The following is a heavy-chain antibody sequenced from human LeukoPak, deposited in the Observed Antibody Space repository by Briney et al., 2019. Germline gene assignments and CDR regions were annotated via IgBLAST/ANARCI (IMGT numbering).Heavy chain of an antibody. J-gene: IGHJ4*02. V-gene: IGHV4-34*01. Sequence: PSETLSLTCAVYGGSFSGYYWSWIRQPPGKGLEWIGEINHSGSTNYNPSLKSRVTMSVDTSKNQFSLKLSSVTAADTAVYYCARDTYYYGSGSYSHFDYWGQGTLVTVSS. CDR2: INHSGST. CDR1: GGSFSGYY. D-gene: IGHD3-10*01. CDR3: ARDTYYYGSGSYSHFDY.